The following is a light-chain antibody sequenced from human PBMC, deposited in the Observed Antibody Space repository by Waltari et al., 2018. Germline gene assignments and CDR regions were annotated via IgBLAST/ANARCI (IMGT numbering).Light chain of an antibody. CDR2: RNN. Sequence: QSVLTQPPSASGPPGQGVTISCSGSRSNIGTNIVNWYQQLPGTAPKVLIYRNNQRPSGVPDRFSGSKSGTSASLAVSGLQSEDEGDYYCATWDDSLNGVVFGGGTKLTVL. J-gene: IGLJ2*01. V-gene: IGLV1-44*01. CDR1: RSNIGTNI. CDR3: ATWDDSLNGVV.